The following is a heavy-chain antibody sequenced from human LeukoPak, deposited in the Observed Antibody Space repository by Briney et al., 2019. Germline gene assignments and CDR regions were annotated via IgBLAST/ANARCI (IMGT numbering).Heavy chain of an antibody. CDR1: GFTFSSYW. D-gene: IGHD5-24*01. V-gene: IGHV3-7*01. J-gene: IGHJ5*02. CDR2: IKQDGSEK. CDR3: ARARIEMTIIVDWFDP. Sequence: GGSLRLSCAASGFTFSSYWMSWVRQAPGKGLEWVANIKQDGSEKYYVDSVKGRFTISRDNSKNTLYLQMNSLRVEDTAVYYCARARIEMTIIVDWFDPWGQGTLVTVSS.